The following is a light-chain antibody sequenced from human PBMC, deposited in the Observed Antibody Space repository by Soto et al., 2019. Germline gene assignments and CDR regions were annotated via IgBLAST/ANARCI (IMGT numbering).Light chain of an antibody. CDR1: QSVLYSSNNKNY. Sequence: IVMTQSPDSLAVSLCDRATINCKSSQSVLYSSNNKNYLAWYQQKPGQPPKLLIYWASTRESGVPDRFSGSGSGTDFTLTISSLQAEDVAVYYCQQYYSTPLTFGGGTKVDI. CDR2: WAS. V-gene: IGKV4-1*01. CDR3: QQYYSTPLT. J-gene: IGKJ4*01.